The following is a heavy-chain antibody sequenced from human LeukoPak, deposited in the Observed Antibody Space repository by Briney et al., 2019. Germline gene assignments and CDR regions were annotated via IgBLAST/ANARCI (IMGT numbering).Heavy chain of an antibody. V-gene: IGHV4-59*01. D-gene: IGHD6-19*01. CDR3: AKEVAVAGRDPDAFDI. J-gene: IGHJ3*02. CDR1: GGSISSYY. Sequence: PSETLSLTCTVSGGSISSYYWSWIRQPPGKGLEWIGYIYYSGSTNYNPSPKSRVTISVDTSKNQFSLKLSSVTAADTAVYYCAKEVAVAGRDPDAFDIWGQGTMVTVSS. CDR2: IYYSGST.